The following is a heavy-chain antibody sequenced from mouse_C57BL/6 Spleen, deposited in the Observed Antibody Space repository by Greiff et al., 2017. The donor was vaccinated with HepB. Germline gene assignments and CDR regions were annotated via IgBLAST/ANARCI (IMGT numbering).Heavy chain of an antibody. CDR2: IWSGGST. V-gene: IGHV2-2*01. D-gene: IGHD6-1*01. J-gene: IGHJ3*01. Sequence: VKVVESGPGLVQPSQSLSITCTVSGFSLTSYGVHWARQSPGKGLEWLGVIWSGGSTDYNAAFISRLSISKDNSKSQVFFKMNSLQADDTAIYYCARTSGSYLAWFAYWGQGTLVTVSA. CDR3: ARTSGSYLAWFAY. CDR1: GFSLTSYG.